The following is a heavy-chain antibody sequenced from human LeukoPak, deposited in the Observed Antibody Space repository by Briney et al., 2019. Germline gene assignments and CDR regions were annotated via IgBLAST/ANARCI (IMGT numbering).Heavy chain of an antibody. V-gene: IGHV1-2*02. CDR2: INPKSGGT. D-gene: IGHD3-22*01. CDR1: GYTFIGYY. J-gene: IGHJ4*02. Sequence: ASVKVSCKASGYTFIGYYMHWVRQAPGQGLEWMGWINPKSGGTNYAQNFKGRVTMTRDTSISTAYMELGSLKSDDTAVYYCARAQYYYDSSGYYYLNWGQGTLVTVSS. CDR3: ARAQYYYDSSGYYYLN.